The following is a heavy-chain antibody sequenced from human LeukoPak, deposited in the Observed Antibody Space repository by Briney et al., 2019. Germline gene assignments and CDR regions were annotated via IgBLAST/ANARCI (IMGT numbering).Heavy chain of an antibody. J-gene: IGHJ4*02. V-gene: IGHV4-59*08. D-gene: IGHD1-26*01. CDR1: GGSISSYY. CDR2: IYYSGST. CDR3: ARFGEGATSFFDY. Sequence: PSETLSLTCTVSGGSISSYYWSWIRQPPGKGLEWIGYIYYSGSTNYNPSLKSRVTISVDTSKNQFSLKLSSVTAADTAVYYCARFGEGATSFFDYWGQGTLVTVSS.